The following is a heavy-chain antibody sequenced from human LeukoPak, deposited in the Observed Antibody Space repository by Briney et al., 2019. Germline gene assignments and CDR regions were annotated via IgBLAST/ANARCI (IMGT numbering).Heavy chain of an antibody. D-gene: IGHD5-12*01. J-gene: IGHJ1*01. V-gene: IGHV3-64D*06. CDR2: ISSAGGTT. Sequence: PGGSLRLSCSASGFTFRDYPIHWVRQAPGEGLXXXXXISSAGGTTYXXXXVXXXXXISRDNSKNTLYLQMSSLRAEDTALYYCVKVGGSGYGEYYQHWGQGTLVTVSS. CDR1: GFTFRDYP. CDR3: VKVGGSGYGEYYQH.